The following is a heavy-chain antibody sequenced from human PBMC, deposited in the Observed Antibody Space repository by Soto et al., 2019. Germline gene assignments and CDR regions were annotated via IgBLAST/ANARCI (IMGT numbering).Heavy chain of an antibody. D-gene: IGHD2-2*01. CDR3: FLRTNPAGAWFSS. CDR1: GGSISSSSYH. V-gene: IGHV4-39*01. J-gene: IGHJ5*01. CDR2: IDYSGTT. Sequence: SSETLSLTCTVSGGSISSSSYHWGWIRQPPGKGLDWIGSIDYSGTTYYNASLSSRVTISADTSKNQFSLKLNSLTAADTAQNKFFLRTNPAGAWFSSWAPGSLVIVSS.